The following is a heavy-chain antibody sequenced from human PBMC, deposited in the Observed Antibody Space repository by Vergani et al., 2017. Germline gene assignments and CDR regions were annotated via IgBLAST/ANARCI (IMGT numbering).Heavy chain of an antibody. J-gene: IGHJ4*02. D-gene: IGHD3-3*01. Sequence: QVQLVQSGAEVKKPGSSVKVSCKASGVTFSSYAISWVRPSPGQGLEWMGGIIPIFGTANYAQKYQGKVTITADESTTTAYMELSSLRSEDTAVYYCARAGGGGINDFWNWGQGTLVTVSS. CDR3: ARAGGGGINDFWN. CDR2: IIPIFGTA. V-gene: IGHV1-69*01. CDR1: GVTFSSYA.